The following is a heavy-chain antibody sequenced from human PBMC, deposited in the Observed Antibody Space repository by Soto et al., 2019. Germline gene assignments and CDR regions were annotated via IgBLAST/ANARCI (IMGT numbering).Heavy chain of an antibody. CDR3: ARERITWFDP. CDR1: GGSISSYY. Sequence: PSETLSLTCTVSGGSISSYYWSWIRQPPGKGLEWIGYIYYSGSTNYNPSLKSRVTISVDTSKNQFSLKLSSVTAADTAVYYCARERITWFDPWGQGTLVTVSS. D-gene: IGHD1-20*01. CDR2: IYYSGST. J-gene: IGHJ5*02. V-gene: IGHV4-59*01.